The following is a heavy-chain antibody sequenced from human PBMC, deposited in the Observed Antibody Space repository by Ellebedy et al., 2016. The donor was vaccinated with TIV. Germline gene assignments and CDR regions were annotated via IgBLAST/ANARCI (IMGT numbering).Heavy chain of an antibody. J-gene: IGHJ4*02. CDR2: IYYSGST. D-gene: IGHD2-2*01. V-gene: IGHV4-39*01. CDR1: GGSISSSSYY. Sequence: SETLSLXCTVSGGSISSSSYYWGWIRQPPGKGLEWIGSIYYSGSTYYNPSLKSRVTISVDTSKNQFSLKLSSVTAADTAVYYCARHVRDFLWVVPAANFDYWGQGTLVTVSS. CDR3: ARHVRDFLWVVPAANFDY.